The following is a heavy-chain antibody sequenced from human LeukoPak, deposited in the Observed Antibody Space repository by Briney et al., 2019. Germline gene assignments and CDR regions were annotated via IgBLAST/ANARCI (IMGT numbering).Heavy chain of an antibody. CDR2: ISYDGNTQ. Sequence: GGSLRLSCAATGFTFSNYAVLGVRQAPGKGLDWVAVISYDGNTQYYADSVKGRFTISRDNAKNSLFLQMNSLRAEDTALYYCARFGYGGKVDYWGQGTLVTVSS. CDR3: ARFGYGGKVDY. V-gene: IGHV3-30-3*01. J-gene: IGHJ4*02. D-gene: IGHD4-23*01. CDR1: GFTFSNYA.